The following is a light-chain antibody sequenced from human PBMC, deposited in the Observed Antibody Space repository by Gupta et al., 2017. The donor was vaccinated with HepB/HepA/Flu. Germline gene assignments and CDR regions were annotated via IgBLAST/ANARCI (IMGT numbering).Light chain of an antibody. Sequence: EIVLTQSPGTLSLSPGDGATLSCGASQSIGRNYIAWYQHRPGQSPRLLISRASTRATGIPDRFSGSGSGTDFTLTITRLEPDDSAVYYCQQYAASPLTFGRGTKVEIK. J-gene: IGKJ1*01. CDR3: QQYAASPLT. V-gene: IGKV3-20*01. CDR1: QSIGRNY. CDR2: RAS.